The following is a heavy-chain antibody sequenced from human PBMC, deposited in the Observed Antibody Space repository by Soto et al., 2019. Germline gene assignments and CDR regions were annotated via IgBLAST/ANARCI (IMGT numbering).Heavy chain of an antibody. CDR2: IYWDDSK. J-gene: IGHJ4*02. D-gene: IGHD3-9*01. CDR3: SHKGPEDWPLDY. V-gene: IGHV2-5*02. Sequence: QITLKESGPTLVRPTQTLTLTCAFSGFSLSTSGVGVGWIRQPPGKALEWLAVIYWDDSKHYSPSLRSRLTNPKDPPQNQGVLTIANNDPIGPGTFYFSHKGPEDWPLDYWGQGTLVTVSS. CDR1: GFSLSTSGVG.